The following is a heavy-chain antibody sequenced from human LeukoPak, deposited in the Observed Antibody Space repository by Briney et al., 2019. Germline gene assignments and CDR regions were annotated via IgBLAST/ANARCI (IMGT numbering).Heavy chain of an antibody. D-gene: IGHD3-22*01. CDR2: ISTSGST. Sequence: KPSETLSLTCTVSGGSISSYYWSWIRQPAGKGLEWIGRISTSGSTNYNPSLKSRVTMSVDTSNNQFSLKLSSVTAADTAVYYCARVSNYYDSSGYYYVRAFDIWGQGTMVTVSS. J-gene: IGHJ3*02. CDR1: GGSISSYY. CDR3: ARVSNYYDSSGYYYVRAFDI. V-gene: IGHV4-4*07.